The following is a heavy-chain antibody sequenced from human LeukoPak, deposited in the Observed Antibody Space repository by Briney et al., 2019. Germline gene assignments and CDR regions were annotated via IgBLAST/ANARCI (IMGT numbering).Heavy chain of an antibody. CDR1: GNTLTELS. D-gene: IGHD1-7*01. CDR3: TTTGNYLRYNWFDP. V-gene: IGHV1-24*01. Sequence: ASVKVSCKVSGNTLTELSMHWVRQAPGKGLEWMGGFDPDDGETVYAQKFQGRVTMTEDTPTDTAYMELSSLRSEDTAVYYCTTTGNYLRYNWFDPWGQGALVTVSS. J-gene: IGHJ5*02. CDR2: FDPDDGET.